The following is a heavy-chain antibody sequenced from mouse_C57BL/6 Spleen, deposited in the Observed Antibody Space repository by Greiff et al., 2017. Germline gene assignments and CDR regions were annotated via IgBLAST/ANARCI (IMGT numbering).Heavy chain of an antibody. V-gene: IGHV14-3*01. J-gene: IGHJ4*01. CDR2: IDPANGNT. D-gene: IGHD1-1*01. CDR1: GFNIKNTY. CDR3: ARITTVDNFPYYYAMDY. Sequence: DVKLVESVAELVRPGASVKLSCTASGFNIKNTYMHWVKQRPEQGLEWIGRIDPANGNTKYAPKFQGKATITADTSSNTAYLQLSSLTSEDTAIYYCARITTVDNFPYYYAMDYWGQGTSVTVSS.